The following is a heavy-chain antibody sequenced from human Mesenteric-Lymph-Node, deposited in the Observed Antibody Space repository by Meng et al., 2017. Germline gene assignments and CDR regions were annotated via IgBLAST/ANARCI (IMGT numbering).Heavy chain of an antibody. CDR1: GYTFTSYE. D-gene: IGHD6-19*01. CDR3: ARAIRHSSGWYFWLRGDAFDI. V-gene: IGHV1-8*01. CDR2: MNPNSGNT. Sequence: ASVKVSCKASGYTFTSYEINWVRQATGQGLECMGWMNPNSGNTGYAQKFQGRVTMTRNTSISTAYMELSSLRSEDTAVYYCARAIRHSSGWYFWLRGDAFDIWGQGTMVTVSS. J-gene: IGHJ3*02.